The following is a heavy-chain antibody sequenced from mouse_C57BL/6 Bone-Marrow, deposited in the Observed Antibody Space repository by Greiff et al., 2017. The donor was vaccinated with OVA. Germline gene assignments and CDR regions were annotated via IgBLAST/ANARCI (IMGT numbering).Heavy chain of an antibody. V-gene: IGHV3-6*01. D-gene: IGHD2-4*01. CDR1: GYSITSGYY. Sequence: EVQLVESGPGLVKPSQSLSLTCSVTGYSITSGYYWNWIRQFPGNKLEWMGYISYDGSNNYNPSLKNRISITRDTSKNQFFLKLNSVTTEDTATYYCARRGLRQGDYWGQGTTLTVSS. CDR2: ISYDGSN. J-gene: IGHJ2*01. CDR3: ARRGLRQGDY.